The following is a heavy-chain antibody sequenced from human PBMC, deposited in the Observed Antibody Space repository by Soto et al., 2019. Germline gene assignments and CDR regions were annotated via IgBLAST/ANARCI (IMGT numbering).Heavy chain of an antibody. CDR2: ISGSGGST. Sequence: PGGSLRLSCAASGFTFSSYAMSWVRQAPGKGLEWVSAISGSGGSTYYADSVKGRFTISRDNSKNTLYLQTNSLRAEDTAVYYCVKGGGNNHRDWIGLRGPGTLVTLFS. CDR3: VKGGGNNHRDWIGL. J-gene: IGHJ5*02. V-gene: IGHV3-23*01. CDR1: GFTFSSYA. D-gene: IGHD2-15*01.